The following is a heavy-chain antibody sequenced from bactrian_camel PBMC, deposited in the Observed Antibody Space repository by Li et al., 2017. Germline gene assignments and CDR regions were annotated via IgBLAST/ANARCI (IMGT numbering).Heavy chain of an antibody. V-gene: IGHV3S40*01. D-gene: IGHD7*01. Sequence: DVQLVESGGGLVQPGGSLRLSCAASGFTFSSYYLSWVRQAPGKEREGVAIIQPFSDAKYYADSVKGRFTISQDPTKNAVYLQMDSLTPEDTAMYYCAADFVNLQLARHYSYWGQGTQVTVS. CDR1: GFTFSSYY. CDR3: AADFVNLQLARHYSY. J-gene: IGHJ4*01. CDR2: IQPFSDAK.